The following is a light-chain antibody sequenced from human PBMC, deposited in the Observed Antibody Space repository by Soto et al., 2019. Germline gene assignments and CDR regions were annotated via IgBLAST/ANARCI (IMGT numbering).Light chain of an antibody. CDR2: KIS. V-gene: IGKV2-24*01. CDR3: MQATQFPT. CDR1: QSLVHSDGNTY. Sequence: DIVLTQTPLSSPVTLGQPASISCRSSQSLVHSDGNTYLSWLHQRPGQPPRLLISKISNRFSGVPDRFRGSGAVTEFTLKISRVEAEDVGVYFCMQATQFPTFGQGTKVEI. J-gene: IGKJ1*01.